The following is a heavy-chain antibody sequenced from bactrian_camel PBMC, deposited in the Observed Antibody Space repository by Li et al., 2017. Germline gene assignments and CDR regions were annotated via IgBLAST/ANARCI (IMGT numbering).Heavy chain of an antibody. CDR2: INSDNTP. Sequence: VQLVESGGGSVQAGGSLRLSCVASGVSYWRYCMGWFRQAPGDQSRWVGTINSDNTPHYRDDSVKGRFVISRDNANNIVYLHLTHLKIEDTAMYYCEKGSLRGQGTQVTV. CDR1: GVSYWRYC. D-gene: IGHD5*01. J-gene: IGHJ4*01. CDR3: EKGSL. V-gene: IGHV3S53*01.